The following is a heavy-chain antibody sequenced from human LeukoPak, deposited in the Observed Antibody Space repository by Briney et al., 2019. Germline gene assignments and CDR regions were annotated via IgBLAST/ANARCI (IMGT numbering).Heavy chain of an antibody. CDR1: GFTVSSNY. V-gene: IGHV3-53*01. CDR2: TYSGGNT. J-gene: IGHJ4*02. CDR3: ARGWSGYDY. D-gene: IGHD6-13*01. Sequence: PGGSLRLSCAVSGFTVSSNYMTWVRQAPGKGLEWVSVTYSGGNTYYADSVKGRFTISRDNSENTVYLQMNSLRAEDTAMYYCARGWSGYDYWGQGTLVTVSS.